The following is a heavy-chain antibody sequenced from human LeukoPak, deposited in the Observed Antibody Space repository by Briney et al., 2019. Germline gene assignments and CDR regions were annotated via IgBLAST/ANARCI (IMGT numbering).Heavy chain of an antibody. D-gene: IGHD3-22*01. Sequence: SGGSLRLSCAASGFTFSSYAMSWVRQAPGKGLEWVSAISGSGGSTYYADSVKGRFTISRDNSKNTLYLRMNSLRAEDTAVYYCAKDYYDSSGYYLKYYFDYWGQGTLVTVSS. CDR3: AKDYYDSSGYYLKYYFDY. J-gene: IGHJ4*02. V-gene: IGHV3-23*01. CDR2: ISGSGGST. CDR1: GFTFSSYA.